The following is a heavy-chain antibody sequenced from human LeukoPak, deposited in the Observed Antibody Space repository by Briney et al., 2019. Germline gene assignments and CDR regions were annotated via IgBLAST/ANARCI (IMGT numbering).Heavy chain of an antibody. V-gene: IGHV4-30-2*01. CDR2: IYHSGST. CDR1: GGSISSGGYS. J-gene: IGHJ2*01. Sequence: SETLSLTCAVSGGSISSGGYSWSWIRQPPGKGLEWIGYIYHSGSTYYNPSLKSRVTISVDRSKNQFSLKLSSVTAADTAVYYCARERITMVRGVIGGLYFDLWGRGTLVTVSS. D-gene: IGHD3-10*01. CDR3: ARERITMVRGVIGGLYFDL.